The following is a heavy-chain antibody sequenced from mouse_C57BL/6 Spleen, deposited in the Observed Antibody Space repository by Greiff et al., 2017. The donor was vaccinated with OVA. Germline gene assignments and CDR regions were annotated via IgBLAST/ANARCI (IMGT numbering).Heavy chain of an antibody. D-gene: IGHD1-1*01. CDR2: INPNNGGT. CDR1: GYTFTDYN. Sequence: VQLQQSGPELVKPGASVKIPCKASGYTFTDYNMDWVKQSHGKSLEWIGDINPNNGGTIYNQKFKGKATLTVDKSSSTAYMELRRLTSEDTAVYYCARWDGSSYGWFAYWGQGTLVTVSA. CDR3: ARWDGSSYGWFAY. J-gene: IGHJ3*01. V-gene: IGHV1-18*01.